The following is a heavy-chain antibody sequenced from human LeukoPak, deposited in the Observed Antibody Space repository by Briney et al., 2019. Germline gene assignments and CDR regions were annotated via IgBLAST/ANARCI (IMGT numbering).Heavy chain of an antibody. CDR2: MYYSGSS. CDR3: ARYGLLRGYDY. D-gene: IGHD5-12*01. J-gene: IGHJ4*02. Sequence: SETLSLTCTVSGGSISTYCWSWIRQPPGKGLEWIGYMYYSGSSNYNPSLKSRVTISVDTSKNQFSLNLSSVTAADTAVYYCARYGLLRGYDYWGQGTLVTVSS. CDR1: GGSISTYC. V-gene: IGHV4-59*01.